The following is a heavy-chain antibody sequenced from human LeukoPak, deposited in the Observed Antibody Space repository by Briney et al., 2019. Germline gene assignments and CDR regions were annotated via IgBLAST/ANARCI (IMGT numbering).Heavy chain of an antibody. CDR2: ISSSSSYI. Sequence: GGSLRLDCAASGFTFSSYTMNWVRQAPGKGLEWVSSISSSSSYIYYADSVKGRFTISRDNAKNSLYLQMNSLRAEDTAVYYCARGGELLPYYYYGMDVWGQGTTVTVSS. CDR3: ARGGELLPYYYYGMDV. CDR1: GFTFSSYT. V-gene: IGHV3-21*01. J-gene: IGHJ6*02. D-gene: IGHD1-7*01.